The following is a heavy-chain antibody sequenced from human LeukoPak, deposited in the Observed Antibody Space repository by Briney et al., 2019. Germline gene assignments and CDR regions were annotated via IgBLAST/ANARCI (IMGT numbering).Heavy chain of an antibody. J-gene: IGHJ6*02. D-gene: IGHD3-10*01. Sequence: GGSLRLSCAASGFIFSNYAMTWVRQTAGKGLEWVSIIGGVSESFYYADSVKGRFTVSRDNSKDTLYLQINSLRDEDTAVYYCARRWLGDPYGMDVWGQGTTVSVSS. CDR3: ARRWLGDPYGMDV. V-gene: IGHV3-23*01. CDR2: IGGVSESF. CDR1: GFIFSNYA.